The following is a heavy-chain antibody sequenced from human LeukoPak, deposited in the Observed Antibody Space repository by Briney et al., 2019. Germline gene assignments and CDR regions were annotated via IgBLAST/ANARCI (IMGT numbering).Heavy chain of an antibody. CDR1: GGSISSGSYY. V-gene: IGHV4-61*02. Sequence: SETLSLTCTVSGGSISSGSYYWSWIRQPAGKGLEWIGRIYTSGSTNYNPSLKSRVTISVDTSKNQFSLKLSSVTAADTAVYYCARGIPSGRGYSYGPYYYYYVDVWGKGTTVTVSS. J-gene: IGHJ6*03. CDR2: IYTSGST. D-gene: IGHD5-18*01. CDR3: ARGIPSGRGYSYGPYYYYYVDV.